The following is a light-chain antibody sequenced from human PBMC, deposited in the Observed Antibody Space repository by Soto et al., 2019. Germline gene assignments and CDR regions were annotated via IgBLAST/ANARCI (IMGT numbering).Light chain of an antibody. CDR1: SSSTGSNT. J-gene: IGLJ1*01. CDR3: AAWDDSLNGFYV. CDR2: SNN. V-gene: IGLV1-44*01. Sequence: QSVLTQPPSASGTPGQRVTISCSGSSSSTGSNTVNWYQQLPGTAPKLLIYSNNQRPSGVPDRFSGYKSGTSASLAISGLQSEDEADYYCAAWDDSLNGFYVFGTGTKVTVL.